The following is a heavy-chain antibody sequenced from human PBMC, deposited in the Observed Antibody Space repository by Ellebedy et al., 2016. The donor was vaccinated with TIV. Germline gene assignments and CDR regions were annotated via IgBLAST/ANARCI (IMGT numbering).Heavy chain of an antibody. CDR3: MGADDTGYYGNTPYSDY. Sequence: AASVKVSCKSSGDTFTSYAFTWARRAPGQGLVWMGMIIPVLGLTHYAQKFQGRVTITADISTSTVYMELSSLRSEDTAVYYCMGADDTGYYGNTPYSDYWGQGTLVSVSS. J-gene: IGHJ4*02. V-gene: IGHV1-69*04. CDR1: GDTFTSYA. CDR2: IIPVLGLT. D-gene: IGHD3-10*01.